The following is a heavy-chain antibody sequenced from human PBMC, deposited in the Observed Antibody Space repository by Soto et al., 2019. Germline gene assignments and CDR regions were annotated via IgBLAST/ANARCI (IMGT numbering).Heavy chain of an antibody. CDR1: GYTFTGYY. CDR2: INPNSGGT. D-gene: IGHD3-3*01. V-gene: IGHV1-2*04. J-gene: IGHJ6*02. Sequence: ASVKVSCKASGYTFTGYYMHWVRQAPGQGLEWMGWINPNSGGTNYAQKFQGWVTMTRDTSISTAYMELSRLRSDDTAVYYCAGGAFWSGYNPFYYYYYGMDVWGQGTTVTVSS. CDR3: AGGAFWSGYNPFYYYYYGMDV.